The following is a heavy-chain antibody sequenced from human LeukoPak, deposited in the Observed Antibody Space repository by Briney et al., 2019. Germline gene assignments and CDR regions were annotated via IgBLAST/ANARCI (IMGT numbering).Heavy chain of an antibody. V-gene: IGHV3-48*03. CDR1: GFTFSSFE. CDR2: ISQSGGSI. J-gene: IGHJ3*02. CDR3: ARSFDI. Sequence: GGSLRLSCVASGFTFSSFEMNWVRQAPGKGLQWVAHISQSGGSIYYADSVKGRCTISRDNTQNSLYLQMSSLRAEDTAAYYCARSFDIWGHGTMVTVSS.